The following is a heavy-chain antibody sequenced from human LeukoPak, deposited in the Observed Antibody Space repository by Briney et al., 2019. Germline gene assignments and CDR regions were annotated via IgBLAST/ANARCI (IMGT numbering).Heavy chain of an antibody. CDR2: INHSGST. Sequence: PSETLSLTCAVYGGSFSGYYWSWIRQPPGKGLEWIGEINHSGSTYYNPSLKSRVTISVDTSKNQFSLKLSSVTAADTAVYYCARHKTTMGYYWGQGTLVTVSS. CDR3: ARHKTTMGYY. CDR1: GGSFSGYY. V-gene: IGHV4-34*01. J-gene: IGHJ4*02. D-gene: IGHD1-14*01.